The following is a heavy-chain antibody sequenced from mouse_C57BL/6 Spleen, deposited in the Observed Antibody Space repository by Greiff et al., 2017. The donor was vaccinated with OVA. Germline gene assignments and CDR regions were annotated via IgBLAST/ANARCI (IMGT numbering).Heavy chain of an antibody. V-gene: IGHV5-16*01. Sequence: EVHLVESEGGLVQPGSSMKLSCTASGFTFSDYYMAWVRQVPEKGLEWVANINYDGSSTYYLDSLKSRFIISRDNAKNILYLQMSSLKSEDTATYDCARDTGDGDWYFDVWGTGTTVTVSS. CDR2: INYDGSST. J-gene: IGHJ1*03. D-gene: IGHD1-2*01. CDR3: ARDTGDGDWYFDV. CDR1: GFTFSDYY.